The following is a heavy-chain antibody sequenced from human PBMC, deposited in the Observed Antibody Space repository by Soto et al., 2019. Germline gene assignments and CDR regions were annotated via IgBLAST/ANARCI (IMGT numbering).Heavy chain of an antibody. J-gene: IGHJ5*02. CDR1: GGTFSSYA. CDR3: AIDRDDYGDYWFDP. Sequence: QVQLVQSGAEVKKPGSSVKVSCKASGGTFSSYAISWVRQAPGQGLEWMGGIIPIFGTANYAQKFQGRVTITADESTSTAYMERSSLRSEDTAVYYCAIDRDDYGDYWFDPWGQGTLVTVSS. CDR2: IIPIFGTA. D-gene: IGHD4-17*01. V-gene: IGHV1-69*01.